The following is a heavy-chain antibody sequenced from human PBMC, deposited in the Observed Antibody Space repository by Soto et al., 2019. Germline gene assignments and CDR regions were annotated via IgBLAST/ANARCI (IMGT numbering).Heavy chain of an antibody. CDR2: ISYDGSNK. CDR1: GVTFISYA. J-gene: IGHJ4*02. CDR3: ARDQYRLDY. V-gene: IGHV3-30-3*01. Sequence: GGSLRLSCAASGVTFISYAMHWVRQAPGKGLEWVAVISYDGSNKYYADSVKGRFTISRDNSKNTLYLQMNSLRAEDTAVYYCARDQYRLDYWGQGTLVTVSS. D-gene: IGHD6-6*01.